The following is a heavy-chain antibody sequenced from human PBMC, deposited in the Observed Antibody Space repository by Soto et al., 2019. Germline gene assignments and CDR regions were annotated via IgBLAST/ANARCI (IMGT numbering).Heavy chain of an antibody. D-gene: IGHD2-15*01. Sequence: QVHLVESGGGGVQPGRSKRLSCVVSGFTFNDYAIHWVRQAPGKGLEWVAVISFDGNNKLYTDSVKGRFTISRDRSKTTEYLQMNNLRAEDTAVYYCARDHWDCSGGGCNPHQLNFFAMDVWGQGTTVTVSS. CDR1: GFTFNDYA. CDR3: ARDHWDCSGGGCNPHQLNFFAMDV. V-gene: IGHV3-30*03. CDR2: ISFDGNNK. J-gene: IGHJ6*02.